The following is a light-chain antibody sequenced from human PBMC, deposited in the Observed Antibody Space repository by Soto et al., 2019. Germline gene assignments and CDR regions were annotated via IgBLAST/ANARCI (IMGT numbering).Light chain of an antibody. CDR2: EVS. CDR1: SSDVGSYNR. J-gene: IGLJ1*01. Sequence: QSALTQPPSVSGSPGQSVTISCTGTSSDVGSYNRVSWYQQPPGTAPKVMIYEVSNRPSGVPDRFSGSKSGNTASLTISGLQPEDEADYYCYSSTSSNTYAFGTGTKVTVL. V-gene: IGLV2-18*02. CDR3: YSSTSSNTYA.